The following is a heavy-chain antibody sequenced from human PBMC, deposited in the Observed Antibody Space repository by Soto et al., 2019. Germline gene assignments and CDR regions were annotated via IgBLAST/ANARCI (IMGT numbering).Heavy chain of an antibody. CDR3: AREIAAAALYYYYGMDV. V-gene: IGHV3-21*01. Sequence: SLRLSCAASGFTFSSYSMNWVRQAPGKGLEWVSSISSSSSYIYYADSVKGRFTISRDNAKNSLYLQMNSLRAEDTAVYYCAREIAAAALYYYYGMDVWGQGTTVTVSS. CDR1: GFTFSSYS. D-gene: IGHD6-13*01. CDR2: ISSSSSYI. J-gene: IGHJ6*02.